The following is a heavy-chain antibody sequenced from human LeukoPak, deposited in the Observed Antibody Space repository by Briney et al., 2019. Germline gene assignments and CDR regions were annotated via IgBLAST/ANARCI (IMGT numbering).Heavy chain of an antibody. CDR1: GYTFTSYG. CDR3: ARGQCSSTSCRYSYGSAYYYYGMDV. CDR2: ISAYNGNT. Sequence: ASVKVSCKASGYTFTSYGISWVRQAPGQGLEWMGRISAYNGNTNYAQKLQGRVTMTTDTSTSTAYMELRSLRSDDTAVYYCARGQCSSTSCRYSYGSAYYYYGMDVWGQGTTVTVSS. J-gene: IGHJ6*02. D-gene: IGHD2-2*01. V-gene: IGHV1-18*01.